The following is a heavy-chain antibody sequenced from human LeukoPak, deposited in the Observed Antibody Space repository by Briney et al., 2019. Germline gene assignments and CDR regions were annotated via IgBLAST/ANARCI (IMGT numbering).Heavy chain of an antibody. D-gene: IGHD3-22*01. V-gene: IGHV4-59*01. CDR3: ASSPYYDSSGTIDY. J-gene: IGHJ4*02. CDR1: GGSISSYY. CDR2: ICYSGST. Sequence: PSETLSLTCPVSGGSISSYYWSWIRQPPGKGLEWIGYICYSGSTNYNPSLKSRVTISVDTSKNQFSLKLSSVTAADTAVYYCASSPYYDSSGTIDYWGQGTLVTVSS.